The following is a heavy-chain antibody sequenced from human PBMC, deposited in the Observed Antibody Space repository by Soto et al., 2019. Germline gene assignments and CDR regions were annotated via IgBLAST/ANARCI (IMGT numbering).Heavy chain of an antibody. D-gene: IGHD4-17*01. J-gene: IGHJ3*02. CDR3: ARAYGARFDI. V-gene: IGHV5-51*01. CDR2: IYPADSDT. Sequence: GESLKLSCKGSGYSFSTNWIGWVRQMPGKGLERMGIIYPADSDTRYSPSFQGQVTISADKSISTAYLQWSSLKASDTAMYYCARAYGARFDIWGQGTMVTVSS. CDR1: GYSFSTNW.